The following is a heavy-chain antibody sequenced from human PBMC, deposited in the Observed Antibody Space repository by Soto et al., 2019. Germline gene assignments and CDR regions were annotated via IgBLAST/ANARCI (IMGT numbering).Heavy chain of an antibody. CDR2: IAGKAYGGTT. CDR1: GFTFGDST. D-gene: IGHD3-10*01. CDR3: ARSGYYSGSGSYYFGQDFDP. V-gene: IGHV3-49*04. Sequence: RRLSCTASGFTFGDSTMNWVRQAPGKGLEWVGFIAGKAYGGTTEYAASVIGRFSISRDDSKSVAYLQMNSLKTEDTAVYYCARSGYYSGSGSYYFGQDFDPWGQGTLVTVSS. J-gene: IGHJ4*01.